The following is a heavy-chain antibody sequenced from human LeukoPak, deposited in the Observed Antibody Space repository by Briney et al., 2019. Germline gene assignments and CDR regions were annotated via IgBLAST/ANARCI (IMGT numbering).Heavy chain of an antibody. Sequence: SVKVSCNASGGTFSSYAISWVRQAPGQGLEWMGGIIPIFGTANYAQKFQGRVTITTDESTSTAYMELSSLRSEDTAVYYCATDPGAATAPGAFDIWGQGTMVTVSS. CDR3: ATDPGAATAPGAFDI. D-gene: IGHD6-13*01. CDR2: IIPIFGTA. V-gene: IGHV1-69*05. J-gene: IGHJ3*02. CDR1: GGTFSSYA.